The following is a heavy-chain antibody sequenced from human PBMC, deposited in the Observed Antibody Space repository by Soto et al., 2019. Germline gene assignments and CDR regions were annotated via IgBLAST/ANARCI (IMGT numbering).Heavy chain of an antibody. V-gene: IGHV4-34*01. CDR2: INHSGST. D-gene: IGHD3-22*01. CDR1: GGSFSGYY. Sequence: ETLSLTCAVYGGSFSGYYWSWIRQPPGKGLEWIGEINHSGSTNYNPSLKSRVTISVDTSKNQFSLKLSSVTAADTAVYYCARGLLRYYDSSGYPRANWFDPWGQGTLVTVSS. J-gene: IGHJ5*02. CDR3: ARGLLRYYDSSGYPRANWFDP.